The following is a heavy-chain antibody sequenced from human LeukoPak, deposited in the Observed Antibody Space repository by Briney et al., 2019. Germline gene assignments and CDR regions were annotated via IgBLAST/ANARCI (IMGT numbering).Heavy chain of an antibody. CDR3: AKEGFDN. CDR1: EFTFSGYG. Sequence: GGSLRLSCVASEFTFSGYGMSWVRQAPGKGLEWVSAISGGGSTYYADSVKGRFTISRDNSKNTLYLQMNSLRAEDTAVYYCAKEGFDNWGQGTLVTVSS. CDR2: ISGGGST. V-gene: IGHV3-23*01. J-gene: IGHJ4*02.